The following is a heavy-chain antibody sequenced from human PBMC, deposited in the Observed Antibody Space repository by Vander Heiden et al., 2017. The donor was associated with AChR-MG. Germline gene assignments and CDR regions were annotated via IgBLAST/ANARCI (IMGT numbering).Heavy chain of an antibody. CDR1: GFTFRHYG. CDR2: INSGGTNL. Sequence: EVKLLESGGGLVQPGGSLRLSCAASGFTFRHYGMSWVRQAPGKGLEWVSGINSGGTNLHYADSVKGRFTISRDNSKNTLFLQMNSLRADDTALYYCAKDWDNSGYYDYWGQGTLVTVSS. V-gene: IGHV3-23*01. CDR3: AKDWDNSGYYDY. D-gene: IGHD3-22*01. J-gene: IGHJ4*02.